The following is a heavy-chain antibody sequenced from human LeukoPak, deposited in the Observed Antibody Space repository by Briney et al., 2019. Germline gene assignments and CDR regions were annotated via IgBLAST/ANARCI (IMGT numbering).Heavy chain of an antibody. V-gene: IGHV4-34*01. Sequence: SETLSLTCAVYGGSFSGYYWSWIRQPPGKGLEWIGEINHSGSTNYNPSLKSRVTISVDTSKNQFSLKLSSVTAADTAVYYCARGGGGDEKIHNWFDPWGQGTLVTVSS. D-gene: IGHD2-21*02. CDR2: INHSGST. J-gene: IGHJ5*02. CDR1: GGSFSGYY. CDR3: ARGGGGDEKIHNWFDP.